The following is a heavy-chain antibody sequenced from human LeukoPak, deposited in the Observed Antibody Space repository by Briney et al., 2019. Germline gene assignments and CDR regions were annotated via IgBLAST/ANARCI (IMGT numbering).Heavy chain of an antibody. V-gene: IGHV3-7*03. D-gene: IGHD2-2*01. CDR1: GFTFSSHW. Sequence: QAGGSLRLSCAASGFTFSSHWMSWVRQAPGKGLEWVANMNPDGREKYYVDSMKGRFTISRDNTKNSLYLQINSLRAEDTAVYYCARGRYQLLGGYYYYGMDVWGQGTTVTVSS. CDR3: ARGRYQLLGGYYYYGMDV. J-gene: IGHJ6*02. CDR2: MNPDGREK.